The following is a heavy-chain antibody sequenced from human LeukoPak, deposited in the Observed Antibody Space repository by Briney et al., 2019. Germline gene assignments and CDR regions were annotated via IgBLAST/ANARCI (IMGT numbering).Heavy chain of an antibody. CDR3: ARGDISAAGTFGH. J-gene: IGHJ4*02. V-gene: IGHV3-11*03. CDR1: GFTLSDHY. D-gene: IGHD6-13*01. CDR2: ISTFSRYT. Sequence: GGSLRLSCAASGFTLSDHYMSWSRQAPGKGLEWVSYISTFSRYTNYADSVKGRFTISRDNAKNSLYLHLNSLRHEDTAVYYCARGDISAAGTFGHWGQGTLVTVSS.